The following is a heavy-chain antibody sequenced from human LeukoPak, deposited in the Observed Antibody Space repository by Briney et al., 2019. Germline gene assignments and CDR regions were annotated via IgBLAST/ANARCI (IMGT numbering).Heavy chain of an antibody. Sequence: GGSLRLSCAASGFTFSSYGMPWVRQAPGKGLEWVAFIRYDGSNKYYADSVKGRFTISRDNSKNTLYLQMNSLRAEDTAVYYCAKDSESELWFGELLKGYFDYWGQGTLVTVSS. J-gene: IGHJ4*02. CDR1: GFTFSSYG. V-gene: IGHV3-30*02. CDR2: IRYDGSNK. D-gene: IGHD3-10*01. CDR3: AKDSESELWFGELLKGYFDY.